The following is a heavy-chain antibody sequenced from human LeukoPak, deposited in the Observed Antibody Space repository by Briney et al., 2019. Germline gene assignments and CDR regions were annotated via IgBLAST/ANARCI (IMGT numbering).Heavy chain of an antibody. V-gene: IGHV3-66*01. Sequence: GGSLRLSCAATGFTVSSHYMAWVRQAPGRGLEWVSVIYTGGGTVYADSVKGRFTISRDNFKNTVYLQMNSLRAEDTAVYFCARDLHDWGQGTLVTVSS. CDR3: ARDLHD. J-gene: IGHJ4*02. CDR1: GFTVSSHY. CDR2: IYTGGGT.